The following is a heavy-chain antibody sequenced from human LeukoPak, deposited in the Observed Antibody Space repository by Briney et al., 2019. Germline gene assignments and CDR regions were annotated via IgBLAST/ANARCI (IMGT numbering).Heavy chain of an antibody. CDR3: ARLRLALVVAGQDY. J-gene: IGHJ4*02. CDR2: ISDRGGST. Sequence: PGGSLRLSCAASGSTFSSYAMSWVRQAPGKGLEWVSSISDRGGSTYYADSVKGRFTISRDNSKNTLHLHMNSLRDEDTAVYYCARLRLALVVAGQDYWGQGTLVTVSS. V-gene: IGHV3-23*01. CDR1: GSTFSSYA. D-gene: IGHD6-19*01.